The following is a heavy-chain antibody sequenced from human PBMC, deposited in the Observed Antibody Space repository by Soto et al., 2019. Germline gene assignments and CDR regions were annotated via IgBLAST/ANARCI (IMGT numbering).Heavy chain of an antibody. CDR1: GFTFSDYV. Sequence: LRLSCEVSGFTFSDYVMHWVRQAPVKGLEWVAVMSYDGSHKYYADSVKGRFTISRDLSGNTLFLQMNSLRLEDTAVYFCAKEMYPRTVLDSSSPWGDYWGQGTLVTVSS. V-gene: IGHV3-30*18. J-gene: IGHJ4*02. D-gene: IGHD6-6*01. CDR3: AKEMYPRTVLDSSSPWGDY. CDR2: MSYDGSHK.